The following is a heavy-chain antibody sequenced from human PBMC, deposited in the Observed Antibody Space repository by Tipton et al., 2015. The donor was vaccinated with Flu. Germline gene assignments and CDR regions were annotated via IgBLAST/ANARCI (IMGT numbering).Heavy chain of an antibody. CDR1: GFSLTTYW. Sequence: SLRLSCAASGFSLTTYWMTWVRQGPGKGLEWVANLNEDGSEKYYVDSVKGRFTISRDNAKKSLYLQMNSLRADDTAVYYCARAVGSSDSLWGQGTLVAVSS. D-gene: IGHD2-2*01. CDR3: ARAVGSSDSL. J-gene: IGHJ4*02. V-gene: IGHV3-7*01. CDR2: LNEDGSEK.